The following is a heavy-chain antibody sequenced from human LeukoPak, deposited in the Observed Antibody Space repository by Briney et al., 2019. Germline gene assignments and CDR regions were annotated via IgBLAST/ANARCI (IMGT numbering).Heavy chain of an antibody. CDR2: IIPILGIA. D-gene: IGHD3-10*01. CDR1: GGTFSSYA. Sequence: GASVKVSCKASGGTFSSYAISWVRQAPGQGLEWMGRIIPILGIANYAQKFQGRVTITADKSTSTAYMELSSLRSEDTAVYYCASFDSGFGELLYAFDIWGQGTMVTVSS. CDR3: ASFDSGFGELLYAFDI. V-gene: IGHV1-69*04. J-gene: IGHJ3*02.